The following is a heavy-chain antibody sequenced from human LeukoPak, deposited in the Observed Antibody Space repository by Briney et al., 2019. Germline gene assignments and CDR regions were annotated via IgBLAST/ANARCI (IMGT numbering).Heavy chain of an antibody. V-gene: IGHV1-69*13. CDR2: IIPIFGTA. CDR3: ARGLYYDYVWGSYRYTAFDY. J-gene: IGHJ4*02. D-gene: IGHD3-16*02. CDR1: GGTFSSYA. Sequence: HVASVKVSCKASGGTFSSYAISWVRQAPGQGLGWMGGIIPIFGTANYAQKFQGRVTITADESTSTAYMELSSLRSEDTAVYYCARGLYYDYVWGSYRYTAFDYWGQGTLVTVSS.